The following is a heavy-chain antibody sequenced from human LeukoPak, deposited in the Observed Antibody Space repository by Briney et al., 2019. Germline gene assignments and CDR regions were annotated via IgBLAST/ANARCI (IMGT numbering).Heavy chain of an antibody. J-gene: IGHJ3*02. CDR2: ISYDGNNK. V-gene: IGHV3-30-3*01. D-gene: IGHD1-26*01. Sequence: PGGSLRLSCAASGFAFSSYALHWVRQAPGQGLQWVASISYDGNNKYYADSVRGRFTISRDSAKNTLYLQMNSLSTEDTAMYYCARQVGVDDAFDIWGQGTMVTISS. CDR3: ARQVGVDDAFDI. CDR1: GFAFSSYA.